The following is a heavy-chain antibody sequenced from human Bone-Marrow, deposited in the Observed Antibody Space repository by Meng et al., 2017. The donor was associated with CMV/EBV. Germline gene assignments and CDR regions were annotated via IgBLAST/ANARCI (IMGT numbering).Heavy chain of an antibody. Sequence: GECLKISCAASGFTFSSYVMSWVRQAPGKGLEWVSTISGSGGDTYYADSVKGRFTISRDNSKNTLYLQMNSLRAEDTAVYYCANLRSAVGATRDDYWGQGTLVTVSS. CDR2: ISGSGGDT. V-gene: IGHV3-23*01. J-gene: IGHJ4*02. CDR3: ANLRSAVGATRDDY. D-gene: IGHD1-26*01. CDR1: GFTFSSYV.